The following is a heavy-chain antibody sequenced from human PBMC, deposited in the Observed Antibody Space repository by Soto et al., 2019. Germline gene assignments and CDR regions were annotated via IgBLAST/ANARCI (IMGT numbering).Heavy chain of an antibody. CDR1: GFTFSSYE. D-gene: IGHD4-17*01. V-gene: IGHV3-48*03. J-gene: IGHJ4*02. CDR3: ARDTENGDLDY. CDR2: ISSSGSTI. Sequence: EGSLRLSCAASGFTFSSYEMNWVRQAPGKGLEWVSYISSSGSTIYYADSVKGRFTISRDNAKNSLYLQMNSLRAEDTAVYYCARDTENGDLDYWGQGTLVTVSS.